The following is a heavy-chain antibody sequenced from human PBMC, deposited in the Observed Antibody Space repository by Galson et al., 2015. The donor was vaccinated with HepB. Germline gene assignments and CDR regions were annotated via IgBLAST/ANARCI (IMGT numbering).Heavy chain of an antibody. CDR2: ISYSGYST. V-gene: IGHV3-23*01. CDR3: AKVPYCSSTSCYTVLGWYFDY. Sequence: SLRLSCAASGFTFSSYAMSWVRQAPGKGLEWVSAISYSGYSTYYADSVKGRFTISRDNSKNTLYLQMNSLRAEDTAVYYCAKVPYCSSTSCYTVLGWYFDYWGQGTPVTVCS. CDR1: GFTFSSYA. J-gene: IGHJ4*02. D-gene: IGHD2-2*02.